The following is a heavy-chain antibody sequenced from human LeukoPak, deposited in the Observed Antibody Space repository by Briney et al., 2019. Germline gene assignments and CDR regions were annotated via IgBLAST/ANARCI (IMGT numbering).Heavy chain of an antibody. CDR2: ISSSGSTI. J-gene: IGHJ4*02. Sequence: GGSLRLPCAASGFTFSDYYMSWIRQAPGKGLECVSYISSSGSTISYADSVKGRFTISRDNAKNSLYLQMNSLRVEDTAVYYCAAGAAAGIDFWGQGTLVTVSS. V-gene: IGHV3-11*01. CDR1: GFTFSDYY. CDR3: AAGAAAGIDF. D-gene: IGHD6-13*01.